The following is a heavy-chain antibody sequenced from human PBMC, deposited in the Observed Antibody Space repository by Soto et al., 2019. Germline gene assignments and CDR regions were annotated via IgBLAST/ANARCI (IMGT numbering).Heavy chain of an antibody. CDR3: ARGKGKVAAVDRRSYFDY. J-gene: IGHJ4*02. Sequence: KTSETLSLTCAVYGGSFSGYYWSWIRQPPGKGLEWIGEINHSGSTNYNPSLKSRVTISVDTSKNQFSLKLSSVTAADTAVYYCARGKGKVAAVDRRSYFDYWGQGTLVTVSS. D-gene: IGHD6-19*01. CDR1: GGSFSGYY. CDR2: INHSGST. V-gene: IGHV4-34*01.